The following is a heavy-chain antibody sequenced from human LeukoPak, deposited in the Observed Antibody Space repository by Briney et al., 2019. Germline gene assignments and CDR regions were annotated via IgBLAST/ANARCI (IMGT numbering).Heavy chain of an antibody. V-gene: IGHV4-31*03. Sequence: PSEALSLTCTVSDGSISSGGYYWSCIRQHPGKGLEWIAYIYYSGSTYYNPSLKSRVTISVDTSKNQFSRKLSSVTAADTAVYYCAREGVEMATTIFDYWGQGTLVTVSS. CDR3: AREGVEMATTIFDY. J-gene: IGHJ4*02. CDR1: DGSISSGGYY. D-gene: IGHD5-24*01. CDR2: IYYSGST.